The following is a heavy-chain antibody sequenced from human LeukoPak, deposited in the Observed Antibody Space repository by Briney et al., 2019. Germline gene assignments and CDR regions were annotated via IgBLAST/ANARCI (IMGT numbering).Heavy chain of an antibody. V-gene: IGHV4-31*03. CDR1: GGSISSGGCY. J-gene: IGHJ5*02. D-gene: IGHD3-22*01. CDR3: AREGLDDSSGYYYGYNWFDP. Sequence: SETLSLTCTVSGGSISSGGCYWSRIRQHPGKGLGWIGYIYYSGSTYYNPSLKSRVTISVDTSKNQFSLKLSSVTAADTAVYYCAREGLDDSSGYYYGYNWFDPWGQGTLVTVSS. CDR2: IYYSGST.